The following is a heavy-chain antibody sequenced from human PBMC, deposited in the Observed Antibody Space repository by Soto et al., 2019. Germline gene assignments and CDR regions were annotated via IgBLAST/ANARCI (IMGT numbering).Heavy chain of an antibody. V-gene: IGHV3-33*08. D-gene: IGHD3-22*01. J-gene: IGHJ5*02. CDR1: GFTFSSYG. CDR2: IWYDGSNK. Sequence: GGSLRLSCAASGFTFSSYGMHWVRQAPGKGLEWVAVIWYDGSNKYYADSVKGRFTISRDNSKNTLYLQMNSLRAEDTAVYYCARDRYGYYDSSGYGWFDPWGQGTLVTVSS. CDR3: ARDRYGYYDSSGYGWFDP.